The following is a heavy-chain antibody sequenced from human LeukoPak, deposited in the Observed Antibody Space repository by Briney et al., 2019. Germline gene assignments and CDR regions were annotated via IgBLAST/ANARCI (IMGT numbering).Heavy chain of an antibody. CDR1: GFTFSDYY. Sequence: GGSLRLSCAASGFTFSDYYMSWIRQAPGKGLEWVSYISSSGNTKYYADSVKGRFTISRDNAKNSLYLQVNSLRAEDTAVYYCARDGGSAWFFRYWGQGTLVTVSS. D-gene: IGHD6-19*01. CDR2: ISSSGNTK. CDR3: ARDGGSAWFFRY. J-gene: IGHJ4*02. V-gene: IGHV3-11*04.